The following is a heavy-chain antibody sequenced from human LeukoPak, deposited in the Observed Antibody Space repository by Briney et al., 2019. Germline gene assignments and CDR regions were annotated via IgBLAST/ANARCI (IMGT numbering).Heavy chain of an antibody. Sequence: PGGPLRLSYAASGFTFSDYYMSWLRQAPGEGLEGVSYISSSGSTLYYADSVKGRFTISRDNAKNSLYLQMNSLRAEDTAVYYCARGYSGYDPYDYWGQGTLVTVSS. CDR1: GFTFSDYY. D-gene: IGHD5-12*01. CDR3: ARGYSGYDPYDY. J-gene: IGHJ4*02. CDR2: ISSSGSTL. V-gene: IGHV3-11*01.